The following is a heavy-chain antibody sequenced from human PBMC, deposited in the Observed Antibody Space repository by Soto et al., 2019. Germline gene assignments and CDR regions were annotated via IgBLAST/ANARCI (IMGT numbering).Heavy chain of an antibody. D-gene: IGHD2-21*02. CDR1: GFTFSSYA. Sequence: GGSLRLSCAASGFTFSSYAMHWVRQAPGKGLEWVAVISYDGSNKYYADSVKGRFTISRDNSKNTLYLQMNSLRAEDTAVYYCARYYGAYCGGDCPDDAFDIWGQGTMVTVSS. J-gene: IGHJ3*02. V-gene: IGHV3-30*04. CDR2: ISYDGSNK. CDR3: ARYYGAYCGGDCPDDAFDI.